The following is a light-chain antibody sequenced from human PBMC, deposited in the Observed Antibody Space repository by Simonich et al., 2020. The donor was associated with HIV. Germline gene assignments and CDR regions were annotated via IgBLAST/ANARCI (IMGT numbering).Light chain of an antibody. CDR2: GAS. CDR1: QRGSSH. Sequence: EIVMTQSPATLSVSAGESAPRSCRASQRGSSHLAWCQQKPGQSPRLLIYGASIRATGIPARFSGSGSGTEFTLTINSMQSEDFAVYYCQQYDKWPPVLSFGGGTKVEIK. J-gene: IGKJ4*01. CDR3: QQYDKWPPVLS. V-gene: IGKV3-15*01.